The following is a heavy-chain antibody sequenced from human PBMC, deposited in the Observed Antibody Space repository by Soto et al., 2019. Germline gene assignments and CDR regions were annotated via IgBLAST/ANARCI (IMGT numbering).Heavy chain of an antibody. D-gene: IGHD4-4*01. CDR2: IYHSGST. J-gene: IGHJ6*03. CDR1: SGSISSSNW. Sequence: SETLSLTCAVSSGSISSSNWWSWVRQPPGKGLEWIGEIYHSGSTNYNPYLKSRVTISVDKSKNQFSLKLSSVTAADTAVYFCARAPTVTTKFYYYYMDVWGKGTSVTVSS. CDR3: ARAPTVTTKFYYYYMDV. V-gene: IGHV4-4*02.